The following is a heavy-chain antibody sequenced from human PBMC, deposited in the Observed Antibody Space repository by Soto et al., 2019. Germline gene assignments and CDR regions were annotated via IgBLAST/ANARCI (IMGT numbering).Heavy chain of an antibody. V-gene: IGHV4-4*02. CDR2: IYHSGST. CDR1: SGSISSSNW. D-gene: IGHD3-16*01. J-gene: IGHJ3*02. Sequence: SETLSLTCAVSSGSISSSNWWSWVRQPPGKGLEWIGEIYHSGSTNYNPSLKSRVTISLDKPKNQFSLKLSSVTAADTAVFYCAAGGLMIPGAFDIWGQGTMLTVSS. CDR3: AAGGLMIPGAFDI.